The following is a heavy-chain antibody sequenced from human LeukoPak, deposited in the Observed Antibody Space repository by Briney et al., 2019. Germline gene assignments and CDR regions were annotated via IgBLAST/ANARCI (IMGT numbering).Heavy chain of an antibody. J-gene: IGHJ1*01. CDR2: ISSSSSYI. D-gene: IGHD5-24*01. CDR1: GFTYSSYC. V-gene: IGHV3-21*03. Sequence: PGGSLRLSCAASGFTYSSYCMNWVRQAPGKGMEWVSSISSSSSYIYYADSVKGRFTISRDNSKNTLYLQMNSLRVEDTAVYYCARYLDDYNDFPPIFQYWGQGTQVIVSS. CDR3: ARYLDDYNDFPPIFQY.